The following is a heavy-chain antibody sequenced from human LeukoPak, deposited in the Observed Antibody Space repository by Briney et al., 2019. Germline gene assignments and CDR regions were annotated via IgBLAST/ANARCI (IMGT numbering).Heavy chain of an antibody. CDR1: GGSISSYY. J-gene: IGHJ4*02. V-gene: IGHV4-4*07. D-gene: IGHD6-19*01. Sequence: SETLSLTCTVSGGSISSYYWSWIRQPAGKGLEWIGRIYTSGSTNYNPSLKSRVTMSVDTSKNQFSLKLSSVTAADTAVYYCASSYDIAVAGYYFDYWGQGTLVTGSS. CDR2: IYTSGST. CDR3: ASSYDIAVAGYYFDY.